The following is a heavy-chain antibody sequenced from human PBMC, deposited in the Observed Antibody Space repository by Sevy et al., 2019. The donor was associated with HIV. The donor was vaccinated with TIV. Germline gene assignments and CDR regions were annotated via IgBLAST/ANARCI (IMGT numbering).Heavy chain of an antibody. Sequence: ASVKVSCKASGYTFTSYAMHWVRQAPGQRLEWMGWINAGNGNTKYSQKFQGRVTITRDTSASTAYMELSSLRSEDTAVYYCERARITIFGGGFDPWGQGTLVTVSS. D-gene: IGHD3-3*01. V-gene: IGHV1-3*01. CDR3: ERARITIFGGGFDP. J-gene: IGHJ5*02. CDR2: INAGNGNT. CDR1: GYTFTSYA.